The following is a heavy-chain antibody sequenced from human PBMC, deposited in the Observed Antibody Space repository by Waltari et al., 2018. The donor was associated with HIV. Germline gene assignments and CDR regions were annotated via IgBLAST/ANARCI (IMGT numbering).Heavy chain of an antibody. D-gene: IGHD4-4*01. CDR2: IYSGGST. CDR3: ARVYSGPYTGDY. CDR1: GFTVSSNY. Sequence: EVQLVESGGGLVQPGGSLRLSCAASGFTVSSNYMSWVRQAPGKGLEWVSVIYSGGSTYYADSVKGRFTISRDNSKNTLYLQMNSLRAEDTAVYYCARVYSGPYTGDYWGQGTLVTVSS. J-gene: IGHJ4*02. V-gene: IGHV3-66*01.